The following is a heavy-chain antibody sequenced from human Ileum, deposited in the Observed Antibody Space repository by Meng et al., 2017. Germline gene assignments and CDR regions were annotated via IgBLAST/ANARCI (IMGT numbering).Heavy chain of an antibody. Sequence: VQLGEHGGDVVQPGGSLRLSCAASGFRFRDYYMNWIRQAPGKGLEWISYISSGGSVVYYADSVKGRFTISRDNAENSLYLQMNNLRAEDTAVYYCAREGFKDRGFSYDTWGQGTLVTVSS. CDR3: AREGFKDRGFSYDT. D-gene: IGHD5-18*01. J-gene: IGHJ4*02. V-gene: IGHV3-11*01. CDR2: ISSGGSVV. CDR1: GFRFRDYY.